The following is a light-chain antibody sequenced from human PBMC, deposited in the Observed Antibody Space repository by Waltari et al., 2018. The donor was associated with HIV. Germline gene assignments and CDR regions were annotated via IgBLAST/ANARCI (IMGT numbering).Light chain of an antibody. Sequence: DIVLTQSPGTLSLSPGVRATLSCRASHGVDTTYLAWYQKKPGQAPRLLIYGVSSRATGIPDRFSGSGAETDFALTISRLEPEDVAVYYCQHYAISPPMYTFGQGTKLEIK. V-gene: IGKV3-20*01. CDR3: QHYAISPPMYT. CDR2: GVS. J-gene: IGKJ2*01. CDR1: HGVDTTY.